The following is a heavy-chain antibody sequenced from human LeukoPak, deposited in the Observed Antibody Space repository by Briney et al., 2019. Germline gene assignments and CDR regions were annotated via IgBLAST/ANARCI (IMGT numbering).Heavy chain of an antibody. CDR3: AGARLDYYDSSGSDYGMDV. D-gene: IGHD3-22*01. CDR1: GGSISSGGYY. V-gene: IGHV4-61*02. J-gene: IGHJ6*02. Sequence: SETLSLTCTVSGGSISSGGYYWSWIRQPAGKGLEWIGRIYTSGSTNYNPSLKSRVTMSVDTSKNQFSLKLSSVTAADTAVYYCAGARLDYYDSSGSDYGMDVWGQGTTVTVSS. CDR2: IYTSGST.